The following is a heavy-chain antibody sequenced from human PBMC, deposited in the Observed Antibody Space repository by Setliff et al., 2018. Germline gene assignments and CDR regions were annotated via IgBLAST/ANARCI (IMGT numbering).Heavy chain of an antibody. V-gene: IGHV1-18*01. CDR1: GYTFTSYG. CDR3: ARVGVYYYDSSGYHRSPYYYYYGMDV. D-gene: IGHD3-22*01. CDR2: ISAYNGNT. J-gene: IGHJ6*02. Sequence: ASVKVSCKASGYTFTSYGIRWVRQAPGQGLEWMGWISAYNGNTNYAQKLQGRVTMTTDTSTSTAYMELRSLRSDDTAVYYCARVGVYYYDSSGYHRSPYYYYYGMDVWGQGTTVTVSS.